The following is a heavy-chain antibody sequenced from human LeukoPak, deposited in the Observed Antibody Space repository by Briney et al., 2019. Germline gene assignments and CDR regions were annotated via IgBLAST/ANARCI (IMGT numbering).Heavy chain of an antibody. CDR2: ISAYNGNT. CDR1: GYTFTSYG. V-gene: IGHV1-18*01. D-gene: IGHD3-10*01. CDR3: ARLVEDYFNSGSYFSYFDY. J-gene: IGHJ4*02. Sequence: GASVKVSCKASGYTFTSYGINWVRQAPGQGLEWMGWISAYNGNTNYAQKLQGRITLTTDTSTSTAYMDLRSLRSDDTAVYYCARLVEDYFNSGSYFSYFDYWSQGTLVTVSS.